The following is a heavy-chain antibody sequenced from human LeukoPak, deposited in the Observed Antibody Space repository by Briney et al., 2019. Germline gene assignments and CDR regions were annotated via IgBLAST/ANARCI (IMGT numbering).Heavy chain of an antibody. CDR1: GYTFTGYY. Sequence: ASVKVSCKASGYTFTGYYMHWVRQAPGQGLEWMVWINPNSGGTNYAQKFQGRVTMTRDTSISTAYMELSRLRSDDTAVYYCARGGEAVPAAMSHYWGQGTLVTVSS. V-gene: IGHV1-2*02. J-gene: IGHJ4*02. CDR2: INPNSGGT. CDR3: ARGGEAVPAAMSHY. D-gene: IGHD2-2*01.